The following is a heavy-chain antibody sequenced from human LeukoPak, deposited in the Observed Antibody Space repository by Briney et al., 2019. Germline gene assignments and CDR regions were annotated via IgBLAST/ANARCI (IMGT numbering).Heavy chain of an antibody. CDR2: IYTNGGP. CDR1: GGSISRGSYF. J-gene: IGHJ4*02. V-gene: IGHV4-61*02. CDR3: ARELAGYGKLDY. D-gene: IGHD3-9*01. Sequence: ASETLSLTCTVSGGSISRGSYFWSWVRQPAGKGLEWIGRIYTNGGPSYNPSLKSRITISPDTSKNQFSLKLSSVTAADTAVYYCARELAGYGKLDYWGQGILVTVSS.